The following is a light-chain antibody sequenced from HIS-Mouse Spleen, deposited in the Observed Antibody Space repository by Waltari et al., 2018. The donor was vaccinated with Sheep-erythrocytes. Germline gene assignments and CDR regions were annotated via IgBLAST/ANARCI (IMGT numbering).Light chain of an antibody. CDR3: CSYAGSYTYV. CDR1: SSDVGSYNL. CDR2: EGS. J-gene: IGLJ1*01. Sequence: QSALTQPASVSGSPGQSITISCTGTSSDVGSYNLVSWYQQHTGKAPKLMIYEGSKRPSGVSNRFSGSKSGNTASLTISGLQAEDEADYYCCSYAGSYTYVFGTGTKVTVL. V-gene: IGLV2-23*01.